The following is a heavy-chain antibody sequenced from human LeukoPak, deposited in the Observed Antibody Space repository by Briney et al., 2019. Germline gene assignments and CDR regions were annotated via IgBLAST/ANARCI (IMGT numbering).Heavy chain of an antibody. J-gene: IGHJ4*02. CDR3: ATTLNIATPGHL. CDR1: GFTFSDYW. D-gene: IGHD6-13*01. CDR2: IKSDESER. V-gene: IGHV3-7*01. Sequence: GGSLRLSCVASGFTFSDYWMSWVRQAPGKGLEWVANIKSDESERFFSDSVKGRFTISRDNAKNSVYLQMSSLRAEGTGVYYCATTLNIATPGHLWGQGALVTVSS.